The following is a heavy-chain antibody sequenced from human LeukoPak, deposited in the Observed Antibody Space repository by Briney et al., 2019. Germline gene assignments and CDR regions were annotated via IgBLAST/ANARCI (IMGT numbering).Heavy chain of an antibody. Sequence: GGSLRLSCAASGFTFSSYAMHWFRQAPGKGLEWVAVISYDGSKKYYADSVKGRFTISRDNSKNTLYLAMNSLRAEDTAVYYCARDRESTYDFDYWGQGTLVTVSS. CDR1: GFTFSSYA. D-gene: IGHD3-10*01. CDR2: ISYDGSKK. V-gene: IGHV3-30*04. J-gene: IGHJ4*02. CDR3: ARDRESTYDFDY.